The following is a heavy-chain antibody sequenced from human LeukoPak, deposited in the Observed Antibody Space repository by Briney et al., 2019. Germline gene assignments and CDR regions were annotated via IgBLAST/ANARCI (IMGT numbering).Heavy chain of an antibody. CDR1: GFTFSSYT. CDR3: ARAVPSTYYYDSSGYPDY. CDR2: ITTSDGNT. J-gene: IGHJ4*02. V-gene: IGHV3-21*01. D-gene: IGHD3-22*01. Sequence: GGSLRLSCAASGFTFSSYTMSWVRQAPGKGLEWVSTITTSDGNTYYADSVKGRITISRDNAKNSLYLQMNSLRAEDTAVYYCARAVPSTYYYDSSGYPDYWGQGTLVTVSS.